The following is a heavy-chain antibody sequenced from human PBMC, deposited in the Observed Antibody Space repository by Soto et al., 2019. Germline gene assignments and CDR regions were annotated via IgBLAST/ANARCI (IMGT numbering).Heavy chain of an antibody. Sequence: EVQLVESGGGLVQPGRSLRLSCAASGFTFDDYAMHWVRQAPGKGLEWVSGISWNSGSIGYADSVKGRFTISRDNAKNSLYLQMNSLRAEDTALYYCAKSGSGSYYIPFDYWGQGTLVTVSS. CDR3: AKSGSGSYYIPFDY. D-gene: IGHD3-10*01. J-gene: IGHJ4*02. CDR2: ISWNSGSI. CDR1: GFTFDDYA. V-gene: IGHV3-9*01.